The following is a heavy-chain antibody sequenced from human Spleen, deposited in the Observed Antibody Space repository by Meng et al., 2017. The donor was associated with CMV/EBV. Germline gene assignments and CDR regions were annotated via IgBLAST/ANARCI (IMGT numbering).Heavy chain of an antibody. V-gene: IGHV3-20*04. D-gene: IGHD3-3*01. J-gene: IGHJ6*02. CDR2: IKWNGGST. Sequence: GESLKISCAASGFTFSSYAMSWVRQVPGKGLEWVSGIKWNGGSTGYADSVKGRFSISRDNAKNSLYLQMNSLRAEDTALYYCARANTIFGVVTGYYYYGMDVWGQGTTVTVSS. CDR1: GFTFSSYA. CDR3: ARANTIFGVVTGYYYYGMDV.